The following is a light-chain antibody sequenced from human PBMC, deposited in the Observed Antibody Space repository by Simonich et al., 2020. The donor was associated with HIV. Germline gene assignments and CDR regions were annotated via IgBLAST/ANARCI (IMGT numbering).Light chain of an antibody. Sequence: DIVMTQSPDSLAVSLGERATINCKSSQSVLYSSNNKNYLAWYQQKPGQPPKLLIYWASTRESGVPDRFSGSGSGTDFALTISSLQAEDVAVYYCQQYYGPPLTFGGVTKVEIK. V-gene: IGKV4-1*01. CDR1: QSVLYSSNNKNY. CDR3: QQYYGPPLT. J-gene: IGKJ4*01. CDR2: WAS.